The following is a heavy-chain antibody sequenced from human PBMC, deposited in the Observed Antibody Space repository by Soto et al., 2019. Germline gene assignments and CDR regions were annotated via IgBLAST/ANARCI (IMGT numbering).Heavy chain of an antibody. CDR3: ARGGFNYAA. V-gene: IGHV3-11*01. CDR1: GFTFSSSY. Sequence: QVQLLQSGGGLVKPGGSLRLSCAASGFTFSSSYMSWIRQAPGKGLEWVAYISSSGVSMYYADSVKGRFTISRDNANNSLYLQMNSLRAEDTAVYYCARGGFNYAAWGQGTLVPVSP. CDR2: ISSSGVSM. J-gene: IGHJ5*02. D-gene: IGHD5-18*01.